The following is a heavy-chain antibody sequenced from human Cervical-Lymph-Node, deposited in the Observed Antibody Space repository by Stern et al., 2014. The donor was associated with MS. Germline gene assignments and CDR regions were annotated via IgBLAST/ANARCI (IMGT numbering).Heavy chain of an antibody. V-gene: IGHV3-30*18. CDR2: ISYDGSNK. CDR3: AKGYSMDYYDSSGYGTIDY. Sequence: QVQLVQSGGGVVQPGRSLRLSCAASGFTFSSYGMHWVRQAPGKGLEWGAVISYDGSNKYYADSVKGRFTISRDNSKNTLYLQMNSLRAEDTAVYYCAKGYSMDYYDSSGYGTIDYWGQGTLVTVSS. CDR1: GFTFSSYG. J-gene: IGHJ4*02. D-gene: IGHD3-22*01.